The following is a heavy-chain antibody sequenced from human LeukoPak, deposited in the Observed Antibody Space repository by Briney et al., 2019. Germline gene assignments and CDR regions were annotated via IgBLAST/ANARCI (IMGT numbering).Heavy chain of an antibody. CDR2: VYYNGTT. CDR3: ARVPLY. J-gene: IGHJ4*02. V-gene: IGHV4-39*07. Sequence: PSETLSLTCTVSGASISNSFYFWGWIRQPPGRGLEWIGSVYYNGTTYNNPSLKSRVSISVDTSKNQFSLKLSSVTAADTAVYYCARVPLYWGQGILVTVSS. CDR1: GASISNSFYF.